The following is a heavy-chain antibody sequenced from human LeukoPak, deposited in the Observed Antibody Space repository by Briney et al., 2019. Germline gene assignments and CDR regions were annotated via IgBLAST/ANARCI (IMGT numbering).Heavy chain of an antibody. CDR1: GYTFTSYA. CDR3: ASAQGPMVRGVIIKGNWFDP. D-gene: IGHD3-10*01. CDR2: INTNTGNP. V-gene: IGHV7-4-1*02. Sequence: GASVKVSCKASGYTFTSYAMNWVRQAPGQGLEWMGWINTNTGNPTYAQGFTGRFVFSLDTSVSTAYLQISSLKAEDTAVYYCASAQGPMVRGVIIKGNWFDPWGQGTLVTVSS. J-gene: IGHJ5*02.